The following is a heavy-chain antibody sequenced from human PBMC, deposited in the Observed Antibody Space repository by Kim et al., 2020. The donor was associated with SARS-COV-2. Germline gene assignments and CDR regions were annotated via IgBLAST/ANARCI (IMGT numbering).Heavy chain of an antibody. CDR1: GFTSTKVW. Sequence: GGSLRLSCAASGFTSTKVWLSWVRQAPGKGLERVGRIRSKADGGTADYAAPVKGRFTISRDDSTNTLYLQMNGLRAEDTAFYHCTTDYERIGGLCDGETCYPASLWGQGTLVTVSS. CDR2: IRSKADGGTA. CDR3: TTDYERIGGLCDGETCYPASL. V-gene: IGHV3-15*01. J-gene: IGHJ4*02. D-gene: IGHD2-21*01.